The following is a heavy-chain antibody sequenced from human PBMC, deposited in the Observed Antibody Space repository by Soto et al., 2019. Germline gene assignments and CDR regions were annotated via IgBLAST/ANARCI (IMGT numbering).Heavy chain of an antibody. CDR1: GYTFTGYY. CDR3: ARDREAYCGGDCPFDY. CDR2: INPNSGGT. J-gene: IGHJ4*02. V-gene: IGHV1-2*02. D-gene: IGHD2-21*02. Sequence: ASVKVSCRASGYTFTGYYMHWVRQAPGQGLEWMGWINPNSGGTNYAQKFQGRVTMTRDTSISTAYMELSRLRSDDTAVYYCARDREAYCGGDCPFDYWGQGTLVTVSS.